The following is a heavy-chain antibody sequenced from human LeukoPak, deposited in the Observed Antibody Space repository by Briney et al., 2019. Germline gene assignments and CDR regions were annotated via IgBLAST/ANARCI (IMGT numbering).Heavy chain of an antibody. D-gene: IGHD5/OR15-5a*01. CDR2: IIPIFGTA. CDR3: ARSIVSTVEMFDY. Sequence: SVKVSCKASGGTFSSYAISWVRQAPGQGLEWMGGIIPIFGTANYAQKFQGRVTITADESTSTAYMELSSLRSEDTAVYYCARSIVSTVEMFDYWGQGTLVTVSS. J-gene: IGHJ4*02. CDR1: GGTFSSYA. V-gene: IGHV1-69*13.